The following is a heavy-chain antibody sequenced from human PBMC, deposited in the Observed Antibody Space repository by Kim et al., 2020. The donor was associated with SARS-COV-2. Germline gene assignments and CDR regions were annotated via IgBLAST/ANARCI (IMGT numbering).Heavy chain of an antibody. J-gene: IGHJ4*01. CDR1: GFTFSSYA. CDR3: ARVSPRAVAGPRGFDY. Sequence: GGSLRLSCAASGFTFSSYAMHWVRQAPGKRLEWVAVISYDGSNKYYADSVKGRFTISRDNSKNTLYLQMNSLRAEDTALYYCARVSPRAVAGPRGFDYWG. CDR2: ISYDGSNK. V-gene: IGHV3-30*04. D-gene: IGHD6-19*01.